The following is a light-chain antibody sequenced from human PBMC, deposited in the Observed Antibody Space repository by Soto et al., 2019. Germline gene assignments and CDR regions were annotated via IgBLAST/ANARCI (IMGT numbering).Light chain of an antibody. Sequence: DIQMTQSPSTLSASVGDRVIITCRASHSISKWLAWYQQKPGKAPKLLIYGASSLESGVPSRFSGSGSGTEFTLTISSLQPDDFATYYCQQYNSYDMWTFGRVTTVDIK. J-gene: IGKJ1*01. CDR3: QQYNSYDMWT. CDR2: GAS. V-gene: IGKV1-5*01. CDR1: HSISKW.